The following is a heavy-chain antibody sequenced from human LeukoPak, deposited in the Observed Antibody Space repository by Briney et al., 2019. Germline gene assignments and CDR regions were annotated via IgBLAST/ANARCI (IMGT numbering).Heavy chain of an antibody. Sequence: GGSLRLSCIASGFTFSSYTMSWVRRAPGKGLEWVSSINGGGDSATYADSVKGRFTISRDNSRNTVFLQVNSLRAEDTAVYYCAKGYSSTSYCLDYWGQGALVTVSS. J-gene: IGHJ4*02. V-gene: IGHV3-23*01. D-gene: IGHD2-2*01. CDR1: GFTFSSYT. CDR2: INGGGDSA. CDR3: AKGYSSTSYCLDY.